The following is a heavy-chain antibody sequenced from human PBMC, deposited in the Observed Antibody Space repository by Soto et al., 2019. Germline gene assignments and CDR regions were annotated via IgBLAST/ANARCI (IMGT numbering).Heavy chain of an antibody. D-gene: IGHD2-21*01. V-gene: IGHV5-51*01. CDR1: GYTFSTYW. CDR3: ARQKLWMATISNDAFDI. J-gene: IGHJ3*02. CDR2: IYPGDSDT. Sequence: GESLKISCKASGYTFSTYWIGWVRQMPGRGLEWMGFIYPGDSDTSYSPSFQGQVTISADKSTSTVYLQWSSLKASDTAMYYCARQKLWMATISNDAFDIWGQGTMVTVSS.